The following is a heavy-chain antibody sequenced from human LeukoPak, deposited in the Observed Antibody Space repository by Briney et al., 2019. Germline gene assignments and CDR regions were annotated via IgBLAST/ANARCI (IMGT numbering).Heavy chain of an antibody. CDR1: GFTFSTYS. Sequence: GGSLRLSCAASGFTFSTYSMNWVRQAPGKGLEWVSSITSSSSYVYYADSLKGRFTISRDNAKNSLYLQMNSLRAEDTAVYYCARDTLDWSYYYYHGLDVWGQGTTVTVSS. CDR3: ARDTLDWSYYYYHGLDV. CDR2: ITSSSSYV. V-gene: IGHV3-21*03. D-gene: IGHD3/OR15-3a*01. J-gene: IGHJ6*02.